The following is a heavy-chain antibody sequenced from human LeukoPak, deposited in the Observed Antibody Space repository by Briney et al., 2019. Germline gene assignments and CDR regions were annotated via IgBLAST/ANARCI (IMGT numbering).Heavy chain of an antibody. Sequence: PSQTLSLTCTVSGGSINSGNYYWNWIRQPAGKGLEWIGRFYISEGTKYNPSLKSRVTISVDTSKNQFSLKLSSVTAADTAVYYCASLGSFDVWGQGTMVTVSS. J-gene: IGHJ3*01. D-gene: IGHD7-27*01. CDR2: FYISEGT. V-gene: IGHV4-61*02. CDR1: GGSINSGNYY. CDR3: ASLGSFDV.